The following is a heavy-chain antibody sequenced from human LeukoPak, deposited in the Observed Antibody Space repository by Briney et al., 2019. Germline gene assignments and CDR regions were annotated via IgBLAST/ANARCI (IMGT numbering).Heavy chain of an antibody. CDR2: ISTSSSYI. V-gene: IGHV3-21*01. CDR3: ARDRGNQRGYYYYMDV. D-gene: IGHD1-14*01. Sequence: GGSLRLSCAASGFTFSSYTVNWVRQAPGKGLEWVPSISTSSSYIYYADSSKGRFTISRDNAKNSLYLQMNSLRAEDTAVYYCARDRGNQRGYYYYMDVWGKGTTVTVSS. CDR1: GFTFSSYT. J-gene: IGHJ6*03.